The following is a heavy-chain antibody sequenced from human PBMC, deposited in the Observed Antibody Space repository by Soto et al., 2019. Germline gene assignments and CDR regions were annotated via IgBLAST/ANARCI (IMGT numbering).Heavy chain of an antibody. CDR3: ARGVTMVRGVIHTPYFDY. Sequence: QVQLQESGPGLVKPSQTLSLTCTVSGGSISSGGYYWSWIRQHPGKGLEWIGYIYYSGSTYYNPSLKSRVTISVDTSKNQFSLKLSSVTAAATAVYYCARGVTMVRGVIHTPYFDYWGQGTLVTVSS. D-gene: IGHD3-10*01. CDR2: IYYSGST. J-gene: IGHJ4*02. V-gene: IGHV4-31*03. CDR1: GGSISSGGYY.